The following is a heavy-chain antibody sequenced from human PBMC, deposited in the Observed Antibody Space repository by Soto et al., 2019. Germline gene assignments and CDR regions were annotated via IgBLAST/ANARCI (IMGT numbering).Heavy chain of an antibody. Sequence: ASVKVSCKASGCTFTGYYMHWVRQARGKGLDWMGWINPNSGGTKYAQKLQGRVTMPRDTSISTAYMELSRLRSDDTAVYYCARLRYFDRLLSPFDYWGQGTLVNVSS. CDR1: GCTFTGYY. D-gene: IGHD3-9*01. V-gene: IGHV1-2*02. CDR2: INPNSGGT. CDR3: ARLRYFDRLLSPFDY. J-gene: IGHJ4*02.